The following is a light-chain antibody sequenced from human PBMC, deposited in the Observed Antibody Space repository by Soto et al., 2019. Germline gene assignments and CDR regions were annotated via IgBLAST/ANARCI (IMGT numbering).Light chain of an antibody. J-gene: IGKJ1*01. CDR3: QHYNSYPWT. Sequence: DIAMTQSPSTLSASVGDRVTITCRASQTIRRWLAWYQQRPGKAPKVLIYDASTLESGVPARFSGSGSETQFSLTISSLQPEDSATYYCQHYNSYPWTFGQGTKVEIK. V-gene: IGKV1-5*01. CDR2: DAS. CDR1: QTIRRW.